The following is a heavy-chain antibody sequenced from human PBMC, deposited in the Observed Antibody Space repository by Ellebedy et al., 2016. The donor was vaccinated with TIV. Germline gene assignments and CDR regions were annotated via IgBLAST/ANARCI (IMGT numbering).Heavy chain of an antibody. J-gene: IGHJ4*02. V-gene: IGHV3-30-3*01. CDR1: GFAFNRYV. CDR2: ISNDGDTK. D-gene: IGHD2-8*02. Sequence: GESLKISXAASGFAFNRYVMHWVRQAPGKGLEWLTLISNDGDTKYYADSVKGRSTVSRDNSKNTLYLQVDSLRAEDTALYYCARAAAWSYPFDSWGQGTLVTVSS. CDR3: ARAAAWSYPFDS.